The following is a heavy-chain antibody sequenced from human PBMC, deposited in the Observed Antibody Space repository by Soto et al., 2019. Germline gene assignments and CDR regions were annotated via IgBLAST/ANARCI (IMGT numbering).Heavy chain of an antibody. D-gene: IGHD4-17*01. CDR2: ISGSGGST. V-gene: IGHV3-23*01. CDR3: AKDRALSTVVTPGEY. Sequence: GGSLRLSCAASGFTFSSYAMSWVRQAPGKGLEWVSAISGSGGSTYYADSVKGRFTISRDNSKNTLYLQMNSLRAEDTAVYYCAKDRALSTVVTPGEYWGQGTLVTVSS. CDR1: GFTFSSYA. J-gene: IGHJ4*02.